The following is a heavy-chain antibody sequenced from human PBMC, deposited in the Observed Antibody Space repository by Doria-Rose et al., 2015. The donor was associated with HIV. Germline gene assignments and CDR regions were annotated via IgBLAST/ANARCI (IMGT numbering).Heavy chain of an antibody. CDR2: IFSDGER. V-gene: IGHV2-26*01. J-gene: IGHJ4*02. D-gene: IGHD6-13*01. Sequence: ESGPVLVKPTETLTLTCTVSGVSLSSPGMGVSWIRQPPGNALEWPANIFSDGERSYKTSLKSRLTISRGTSKSQVVLTMTDMDPVDTATYYCARIKSSRWYHKYYFDFWGREPWSSSPQ. CDR3: ARIKSSRWYHKYYFDF. CDR1: GVSLSSPGMG.